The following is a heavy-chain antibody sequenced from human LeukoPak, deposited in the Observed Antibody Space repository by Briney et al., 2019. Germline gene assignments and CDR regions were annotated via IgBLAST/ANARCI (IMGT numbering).Heavy chain of an antibody. CDR3: SRPLARRIGYPLSWFDP. D-gene: IGHD3-3*01. CDR2: IYYSGST. V-gene: IGHV4-39*01. CDR1: GGSISSSSYY. J-gene: IGHJ5*02. Sequence: SETLSLTCTVSGGSISSSSYYWGWIRQPPGKGLEWIGSIYYSGSTYYNPSLKSRFTISVNTSKNQFSLKLSYVTAADTAVYYCSRPLARRIGYPLSWFDPWGQGTLVTVSS.